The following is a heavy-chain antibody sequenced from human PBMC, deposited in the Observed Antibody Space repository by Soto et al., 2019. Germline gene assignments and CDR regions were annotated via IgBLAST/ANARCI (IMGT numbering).Heavy chain of an antibody. V-gene: IGHV4-31*03. CDR1: GGSISSGGYY. J-gene: IGHJ4*02. Sequence: SETLSLTCTVSGGSISSGGYYWSWIRQHPGKGLEWIGYIYYSGSTYYNPSLKSRVTISVDTSKNQFSLKLSSVTAADTAVYYCARVEMATIDYWGQGTLVTVSS. D-gene: IGHD5-12*01. CDR2: IYYSGST. CDR3: ARVEMATIDY.